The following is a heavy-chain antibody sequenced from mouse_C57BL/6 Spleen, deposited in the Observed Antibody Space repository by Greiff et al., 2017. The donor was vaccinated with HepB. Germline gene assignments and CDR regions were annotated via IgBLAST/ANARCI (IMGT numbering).Heavy chain of an antibody. Sequence: GGGLVQPKGSLKLSCAASGFSFNTYAMNWVRQAPGKGLEWVARIRSKSNDYATYYADSVKDRFTISREDSESMLYLQMSNLKTEDPAVYYCVRGGGRDFDYWGQGTTLTVSS. CDR1: GFSFNTYA. V-gene: IGHV10-1*01. CDR3: VRGGGRDFDY. D-gene: IGHD3-3*01. J-gene: IGHJ2*01. CDR2: IRSKSNDYAT.